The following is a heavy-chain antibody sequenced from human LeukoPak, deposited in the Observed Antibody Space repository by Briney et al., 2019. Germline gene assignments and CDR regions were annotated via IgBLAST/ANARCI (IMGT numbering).Heavy chain of an antibody. D-gene: IGHD4-17*01. V-gene: IGHV3-53*01. J-gene: IGHJ3*02. CDR3: AKMRFHLTVTTGDAFDI. CDR1: GFTVSSNY. Sequence: GGSLRLSCAASGFTVSSNYMSWVRQAPGKGLECISVIYSGGSTDYADSVKGRLTISRDNSKNTLYLQMNSLRDEDTAVYYCAKMRFHLTVTTGDAFDIWGQGTMVTVSS. CDR2: IYSGGST.